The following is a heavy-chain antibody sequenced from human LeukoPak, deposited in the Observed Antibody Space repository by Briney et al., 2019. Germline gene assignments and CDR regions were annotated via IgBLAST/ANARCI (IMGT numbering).Heavy chain of an antibody. CDR1: GFTFSSYA. Sequence: GGSLRLSCAASGFTFSSYAMSWVRQAPGKGLEWVSTISGSGGNTYYADTIKGRFTISRDNSKNTLYLRMNSLRAEDTAVYYCAKHRATYFDYWGQGTLVTVSS. CDR2: ISGSGGNT. CDR3: AKHRATYFDY. V-gene: IGHV3-23*01. J-gene: IGHJ4*02. D-gene: IGHD3-16*01.